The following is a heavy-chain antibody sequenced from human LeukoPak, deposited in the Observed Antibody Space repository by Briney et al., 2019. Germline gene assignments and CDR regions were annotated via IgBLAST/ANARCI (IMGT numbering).Heavy chain of an antibody. CDR1: GGSISSYY. CDR3: ARASPYYDILTGYSSGFYYGMDV. J-gene: IGHJ6*04. V-gene: IGHV4-59*01. D-gene: IGHD3-9*01. CDR2: IYYSGST. Sequence: SETLSLTCTVSGGSISSYYWSWIRQPPGKGLEWIGYIYYSGSTKYNPSLKSRVTISVDTSKNQFSLKLSSVTAADTAVYYCARASPYYDILTGYSSGFYYGMDVWGKGTTVTVSS.